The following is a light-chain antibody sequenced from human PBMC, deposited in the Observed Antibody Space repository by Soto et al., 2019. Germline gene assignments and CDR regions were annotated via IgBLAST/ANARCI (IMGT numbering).Light chain of an antibody. J-gene: IGKJ4*01. V-gene: IGKV1-39*01. CDR3: QQIYATPLT. CDR1: PNVGKY. CDR2: AAS. Sequence: DVQMTQSPSSLSASIGDRVTITCRASPNVGKYLNWYQQKPGKAPNVLIHAASTLRSGVPLRFSGRGSGTEFTLTISSLQPEDSGTYYCQQIYATPLTFGGGTRLEV.